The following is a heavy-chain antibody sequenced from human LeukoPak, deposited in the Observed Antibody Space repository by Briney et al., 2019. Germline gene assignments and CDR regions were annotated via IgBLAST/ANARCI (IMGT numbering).Heavy chain of an antibody. J-gene: IGHJ4*02. D-gene: IGHD5-18*01. CDR2: ISWNSGSI. CDR1: GFTFDDYA. CDR3: AKVRGYSYGYFDY. V-gene: IGHV3-9*01. Sequence: GGSLRLSCAASGFTFDDYAMHWVRQAPGKGLEWVSGISWNSGSIGYTDSVKGRFTISIDNAKNSLYLQMNSLRAEDTALYYCAKVRGYSYGYFDYWGQGTLVTVSS.